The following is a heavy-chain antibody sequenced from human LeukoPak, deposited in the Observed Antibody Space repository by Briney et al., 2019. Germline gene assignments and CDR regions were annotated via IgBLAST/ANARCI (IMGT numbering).Heavy chain of an antibody. Sequence: PGGSLRLSCAASGFTFSSYGMHWVRQAPGKGLEWVAFIRYDGSNKYYADSVKGRFAISRDNSKNTLYLQMNSLRVEDTAVYYCARDGGRSGYYGGYAFDIWGQGTMVTVSS. CDR2: IRYDGSNK. D-gene: IGHD3-22*01. J-gene: IGHJ3*02. CDR1: GFTFSSYG. CDR3: ARDGGRSGYYGGYAFDI. V-gene: IGHV3-30*02.